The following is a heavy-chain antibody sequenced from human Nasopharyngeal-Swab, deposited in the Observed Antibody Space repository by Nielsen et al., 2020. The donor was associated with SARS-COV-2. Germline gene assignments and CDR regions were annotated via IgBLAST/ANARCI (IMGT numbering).Heavy chain of an antibody. V-gene: IGHV4-34*01. CDR1: GGSFNNYY. J-gene: IGHJ6*02. CDR3: AREGGYYDSSGYLLSYYYYGMDV. Sequence: GSLRLSCAVYGGSFNNYYWTWIRQPPGKGLEWIGEINHRGSTNCNPSLKSRVTISVDASKNQFSLKLSSVTAADTAVYYCAREGGYYDSSGYLLSYYYYGMDVWGQGTTVTVSS. CDR2: INHRGST. D-gene: IGHD3-22*01.